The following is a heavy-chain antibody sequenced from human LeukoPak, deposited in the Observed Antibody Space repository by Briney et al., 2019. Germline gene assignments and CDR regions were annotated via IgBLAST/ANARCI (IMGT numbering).Heavy chain of an antibody. D-gene: IGHD5-24*01. Sequence: SETLSLTCTVSGGSIRSYYWSWIRQPPGKGLEWIGYIYYSGSTNYNPSLKSRVTISVDTSKNQFSLKLSSVTAADTAVYYCARNSEATEFDYWGQGTLVTVSS. J-gene: IGHJ4*02. V-gene: IGHV4-59*08. CDR3: ARNSEATEFDY. CDR1: GGSIRSYY. CDR2: IYYSGST.